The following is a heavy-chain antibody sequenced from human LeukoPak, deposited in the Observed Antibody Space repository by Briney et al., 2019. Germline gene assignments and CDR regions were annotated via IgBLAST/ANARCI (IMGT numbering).Heavy chain of an antibody. CDR2: IIPIFGTA. D-gene: IGHD3-10*01. V-gene: IGHV1-69*13. CDR3: ARENYYGSGSYFNDAFDI. J-gene: IGHJ3*02. CDR1: GGTFSSYA. Sequence: ASVKVPCKASGGTFSSYAISWVRQAPGQGLEWMGGIIPIFGTANYAQKFQGRVTITADESTSTAYMELSSLRSEDTAVYYCARENYYGSGSYFNDAFDIWGQGTMVTVSS.